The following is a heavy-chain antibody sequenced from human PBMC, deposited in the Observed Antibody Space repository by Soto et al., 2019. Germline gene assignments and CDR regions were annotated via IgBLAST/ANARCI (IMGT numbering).Heavy chain of an antibody. J-gene: IGHJ4*02. CDR1: GGSISKNY. CDR3: ARDLYLSDY. Sequence: QVQLQESGPGLVKPSETLSLTCTVSGGSISKNYWSWIRQPPGKGLEWIGYIYYSGITKFNPSLKSRVTISVDTSKNQFSRNLSSVTAAHTAVYYCARDLYLSDYWGQGTLVTVSS. V-gene: IGHV4-59*01. CDR2: IYYSGIT. D-gene: IGHD3-16*02.